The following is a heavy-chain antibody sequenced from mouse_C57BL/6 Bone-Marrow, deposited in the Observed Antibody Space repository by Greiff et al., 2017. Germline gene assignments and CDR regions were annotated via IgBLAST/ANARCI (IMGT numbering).Heavy chain of an antibody. Sequence: QVQLKQPGAELVKPGASVKLSCKASGYTFTSYWMHWVKQRPGQGLEWIGMIHPNSGSTNYNEKFKSKATLTVDKSSSTAYMQLSSLTSEDSAVYYCARRRSYGGAMDYWGQGTSVTVSS. CDR3: ARRRSYGGAMDY. V-gene: IGHV1-64*01. CDR1: GYTFTSYW. CDR2: IHPNSGST. J-gene: IGHJ4*01. D-gene: IGHD1-1*01.